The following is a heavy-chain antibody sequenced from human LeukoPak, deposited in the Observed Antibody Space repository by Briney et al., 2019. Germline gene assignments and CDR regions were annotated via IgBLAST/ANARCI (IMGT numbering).Heavy chain of an antibody. CDR1: GGSISSSSYY. J-gene: IGHJ6*03. CDR2: VYYSGST. D-gene: IGHD3-3*01. V-gene: IGHV4-39*01. CDR3: ARSGYRSDYYYYYYMDV. Sequence: SETPSLTCTVSGGSISSSSYYWGWIRQPPGKGLEWIGNVYYSGSTYYNPSLKSRVTISVDTSKNQFSLKLSSVTAADTAVYYCARSGYRSDYYYYYYMDVWGKGTTVTVSS.